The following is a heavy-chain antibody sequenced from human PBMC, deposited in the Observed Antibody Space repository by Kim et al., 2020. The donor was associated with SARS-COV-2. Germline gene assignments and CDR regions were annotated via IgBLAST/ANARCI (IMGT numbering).Heavy chain of an antibody. D-gene: IGHD3-22*01. CDR3: ATDHYDSSGYYHFDY. Sequence: QKFQGRVTMTEDTSTDTAYMELSSLRSEDTAVYYCATDHYDSSGYYHFDYWGQGTLVTVSS. V-gene: IGHV1-24*01. J-gene: IGHJ4*02.